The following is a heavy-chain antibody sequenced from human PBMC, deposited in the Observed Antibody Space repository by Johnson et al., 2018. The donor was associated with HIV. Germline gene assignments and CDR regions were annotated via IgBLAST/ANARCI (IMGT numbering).Heavy chain of an antibody. CDR2: ISYDGSNK. J-gene: IGHJ3*02. D-gene: IGHD1-26*01. CDR1: GFTFSSYA. Sequence: QVQLVESGGGVVQPGRSLRLSCAASGFTFSSYAMHWVRQAPGKGLEWVAVISYDGSNKYYADSVKGRFTISRDNAKNSLFLQMNSLRAEDTAIYYCAKRSHYGAFHIWGQGTMVTVSS. V-gene: IGHV3-30*04. CDR3: AKRSHYGAFHI.